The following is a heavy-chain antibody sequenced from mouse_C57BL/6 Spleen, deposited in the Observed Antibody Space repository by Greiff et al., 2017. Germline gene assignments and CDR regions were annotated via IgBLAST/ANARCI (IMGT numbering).Heavy chain of an antibody. V-gene: IGHV5-17*01. CDR2: ISSGSSTI. Sequence: EVMLVESGGGLVKPGGSLKLSCAASGFTFSDYGMHWVRQAPEEGLVWVAYISSGSSTIYYADTVKGRFTISRDNAKNTLFLQMTSLRSEDTAMYYCARGLPGDAMDYWGKGTSVTVSS. D-gene: IGHD4-1*01. J-gene: IGHJ4*01. CDR3: ARGLPGDAMDY. CDR1: GFTFSDYG.